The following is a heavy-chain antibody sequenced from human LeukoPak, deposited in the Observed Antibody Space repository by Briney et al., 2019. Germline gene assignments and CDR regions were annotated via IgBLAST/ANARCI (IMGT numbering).Heavy chain of an antibody. Sequence: PGRSLRLSCAASGFTFDDYAMHWVRQAPGKGLEWVSGISWNSGSIGYADSVKGRFTISRDNSKNTLYLQMNSLRAEDTAVYYCAKGDEYNNGALGGMDVWGQGTTVTVSS. D-gene: IGHD5-18*01. V-gene: IGHV3-9*01. J-gene: IGHJ6*02. CDR2: ISWNSGSI. CDR1: GFTFDDYA. CDR3: AKGDEYNNGALGGMDV.